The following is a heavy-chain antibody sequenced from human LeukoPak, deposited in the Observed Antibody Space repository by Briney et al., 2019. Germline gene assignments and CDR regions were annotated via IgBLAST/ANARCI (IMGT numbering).Heavy chain of an antibody. D-gene: IGHD3-22*01. V-gene: IGHV3-48*04. CDR1: GFTFSSYS. CDR2: ISSSSSTI. CDR3: ARVWSSGYTKDY. Sequence: GGSLRLSCAASGFTFSSYSIDWVRQAPGKGLDWLSYISSSSSTIYYADSVKGRFTISRDNAKNSVYLQMNSLRAEGTAVYYCARVWSSGYTKDYWGQGTLVTVSS. J-gene: IGHJ4*02.